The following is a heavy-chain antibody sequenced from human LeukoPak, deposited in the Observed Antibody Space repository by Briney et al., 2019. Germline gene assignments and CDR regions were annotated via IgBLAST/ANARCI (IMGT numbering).Heavy chain of an antibody. D-gene: IGHD2/OR15-2a*01. J-gene: IGHJ4*02. Sequence: GGSLRLSCAASGSYWMHWVRKAPGKGLVWVSHINSDGSWTSYADSVKGRFTISKDNAKNTVYLQMNNLRAEDTAVYYCVSFYETYWGRGTLVTVSS. CDR3: VSFYETY. CDR2: INSDGSWT. V-gene: IGHV3-74*01. CDR1: GSYW.